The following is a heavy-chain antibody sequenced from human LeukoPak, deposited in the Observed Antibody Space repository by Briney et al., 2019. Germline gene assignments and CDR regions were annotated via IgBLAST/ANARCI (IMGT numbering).Heavy chain of an antibody. CDR2: INHSGST. D-gene: IGHD3-16*01. Sequence: SETLSLTCAVYGGSFSGYYWGWIRQPPGKGLEWIGEINHSGSTNYNPSLKSRVTISVDTSKNQFSLKLSSVTAADTAVYYCARARAGVITQPGYFDYWGQGTLVTVSS. CDR1: GGSFSGYY. J-gene: IGHJ4*02. CDR3: ARARAGVITQPGYFDY. V-gene: IGHV4-34*01.